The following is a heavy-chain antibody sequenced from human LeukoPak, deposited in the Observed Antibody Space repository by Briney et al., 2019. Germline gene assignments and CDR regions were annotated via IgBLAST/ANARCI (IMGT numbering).Heavy chain of an antibody. CDR3: TTTLNGYGYGY. Sequence: GGSLRLSCAASGFTFSNAWMNWVRQAPGKGLEWVGRITSKTDAGTTDYAAPVKGRFTISRDDSKNTLYLQMNSLKTEDTAVYFWTTTLNGYGYGYWGQGALVTVSS. J-gene: IGHJ4*02. CDR1: GFTFSNAW. D-gene: IGHD5-18*01. V-gene: IGHV3-15*01. CDR2: ITSKTDAGTT.